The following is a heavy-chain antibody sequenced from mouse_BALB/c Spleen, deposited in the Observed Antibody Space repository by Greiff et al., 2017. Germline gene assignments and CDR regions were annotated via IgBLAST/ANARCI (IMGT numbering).Heavy chain of an antibody. CDR3: ARYRYDYGGFAY. CDR2: ISTYYGNT. CDR1: GYTFTDYA. J-gene: IGHJ3*01. D-gene: IGHD2-4*01. V-gene: IGHV1-67*01. Sequence: QVQLKQSGPELVRPGVSVKISCKGSGYTFTDYAMHWVKQSHAKSLEWIGVISTYYGNTNYNQKFKGKATMTVDKSSSTAYMELARLTSEDSAIYYCARYRYDYGGFAYWGQGTLVTVSA.